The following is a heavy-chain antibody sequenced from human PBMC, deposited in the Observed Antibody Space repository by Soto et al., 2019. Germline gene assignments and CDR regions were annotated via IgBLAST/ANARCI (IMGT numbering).Heavy chain of an antibody. CDR1: GFTFSSYS. CDR3: ARERTYYYDSSGYPGRSYYYYGMDV. V-gene: IGHV3-21*01. Sequence: PGGSLRLSCAASGFTFSSYSMNWVRQAPGKGLEWVSSISSSSSYIYYADSVKGRFTISRDGAKNSLYLQMNSLRAEDTAVYYCARERTYYYDSSGYPGRSYYYYGMDVWGQGTTVTVSS. CDR2: ISSSSSYI. D-gene: IGHD3-22*01. J-gene: IGHJ6*02.